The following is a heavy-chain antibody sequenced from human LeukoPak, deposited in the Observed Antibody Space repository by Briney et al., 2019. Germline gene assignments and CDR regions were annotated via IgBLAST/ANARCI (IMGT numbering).Heavy chain of an antibody. CDR1: GGYISSYY. Sequence: SETLSLTCTVSGGYISSYYWSWIRQPPGKGLEWIGYIYYSGSTNYNPSLKSRVTISVDTSKNQFSLKLSSVTAADTAVYYCATFYGSGSHWGQGTLVTVSS. D-gene: IGHD3-10*01. J-gene: IGHJ4*02. CDR3: ATFYGSGSH. CDR2: IYYSGST. V-gene: IGHV4-59*01.